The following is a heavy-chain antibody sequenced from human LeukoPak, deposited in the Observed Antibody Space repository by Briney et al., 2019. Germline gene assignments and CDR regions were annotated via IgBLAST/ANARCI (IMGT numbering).Heavy chain of an antibody. CDR2: ISAYNGNT. CDR1: GYTFTSYY. D-gene: IGHD6-13*01. J-gene: IGHJ4*02. V-gene: IGHV1-18*04. CDR3: TRDLPYSSSWESIDY. Sequence: GASVKVSCKASGYTFTSYYMHWVRQAPGQGLEWMGWISAYNGNTNYAQKLQGRVTMTTDTSTSTAYMELRSLRSDDTAVYYCTRDLPYSSSWESIDYWGQGTLVTVSS.